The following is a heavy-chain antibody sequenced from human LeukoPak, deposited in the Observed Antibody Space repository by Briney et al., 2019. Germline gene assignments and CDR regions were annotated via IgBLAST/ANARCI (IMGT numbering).Heavy chain of an antibody. CDR1: GFTFSSYW. CDR2: ISSSGGST. V-gene: IGHV3-23*01. J-gene: IGHJ6*02. D-gene: IGHD2-15*01. CDR3: AKLKDIDLGWGIDI. Sequence: GGSLRLSCAASGFTFSSYWMTWVRQAPGKGLEWVSDISSSGGSTYYADSVKGRFTISRDNSKNTLYVQMNSLRAEDTAIYYCAKLKDIDLGWGIDIWGQGTTVTV.